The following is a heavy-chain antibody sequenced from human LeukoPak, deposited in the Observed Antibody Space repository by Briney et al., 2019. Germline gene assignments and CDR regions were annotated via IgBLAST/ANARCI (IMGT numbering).Heavy chain of an antibody. D-gene: IGHD2-2*01. Sequence: GGSLRLSCAASGFTFSSYAMHWVRQAPGKGLEYVSAISSNGGSTYYANSVKGRFTISRDNSKNTLYLQMGSLRAEDMAVYYCARSDMPINPFFDYWGQGTLVTVSS. J-gene: IGHJ4*02. CDR2: ISSNGGST. V-gene: IGHV3-64*01. CDR1: GFTFSSYA. CDR3: ARSDMPINPFFDY.